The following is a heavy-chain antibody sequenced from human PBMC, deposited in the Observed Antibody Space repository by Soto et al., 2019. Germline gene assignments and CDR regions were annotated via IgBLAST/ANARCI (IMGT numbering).Heavy chain of an antibody. V-gene: IGHV1-18*01. J-gene: IGHJ6*02. D-gene: IGHD3-3*01. Sequence: ASVKVSCKASGYTFTSYGISWVRQAPGQGLEWMGWISAYNGNTNYAQKLQGRVTMTTDTSTSTAYMELRSLRSDDTAVYYCARENDFWSGYYFPVYYYYGMDVWGQGTTVTVSS. CDR1: GYTFTSYG. CDR3: ARENDFWSGYYFPVYYYYGMDV. CDR2: ISAYNGNT.